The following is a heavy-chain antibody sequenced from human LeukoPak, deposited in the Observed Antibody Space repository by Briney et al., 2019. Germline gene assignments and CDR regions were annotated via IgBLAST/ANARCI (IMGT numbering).Heavy chain of an antibody. J-gene: IGHJ6*02. V-gene: IGHV3-9*01. D-gene: IGHD3-22*01. CDR1: GFSFDDYA. CDR3: AKDLSSAITSALVLDV. CDR2: ITWNRDKI. Sequence: PGGSLRLSCTVSGFSFDDYAMHWVRQAPGKGLEWVSGITWNRDKIGYGDSVKGRFTISRDNVKNVLYLQMNSLRPEDTALYYCAKDLSSAITSALVLDVWGQGTTVTVSS.